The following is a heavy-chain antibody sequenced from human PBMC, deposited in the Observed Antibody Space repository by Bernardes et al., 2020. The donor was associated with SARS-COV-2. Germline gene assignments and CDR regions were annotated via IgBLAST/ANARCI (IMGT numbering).Heavy chain of an antibody. CDR3: AATLWFGKLLSSNAFDI. V-gene: IGHV1-24*01. Sequence: ASVKVSCRVSGSTLTDLSIHWVRQAPGNGLEWMGRFDPVNAETISAQIFQGRVTMTEDTSTDTGYMYLSNLKSEDTAVYYCAATLWFGKLLSSNAFDIWGQGTEVDVSS. CDR2: FDPVNAET. J-gene: IGHJ3*02. CDR1: GSTLTDLS. D-gene: IGHD3-10*01.